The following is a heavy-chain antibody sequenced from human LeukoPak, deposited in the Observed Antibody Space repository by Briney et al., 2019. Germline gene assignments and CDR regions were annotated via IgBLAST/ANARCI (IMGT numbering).Heavy chain of an antibody. D-gene: IGHD3-10*02. J-gene: IGHJ6*04. CDR2: ISGSGGST. CDR3: AELGITMIGGV. CDR1: EFTFSSYN. V-gene: IGHV3-23*01. Sequence: PGGSLRLSCAASEFTFSSYNMNWVRQAPGKGLEWVSAISGSGGSTYYADSVKGRFTISRDNSKNTLYLQMNSLRAEDTAVYYCAELGITMIGGVWGKGTTVTISS.